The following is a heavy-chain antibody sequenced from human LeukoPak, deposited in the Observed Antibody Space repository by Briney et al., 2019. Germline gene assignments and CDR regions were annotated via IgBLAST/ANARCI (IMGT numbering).Heavy chain of an antibody. J-gene: IGHJ4*02. CDR3: ARASGVSVPAGY. Sequence: GGSLRLSCVASGFTFSSYEINWVRQAPGKGLECISHISSSGSTIYYADFLRGRFTISRDNAKNSVYLQMNSLRAEDTAVYYCARASGVSVPAGYWGQGTLVTVSS. CDR2: ISSSGSTI. CDR1: GFTFSSYE. D-gene: IGHD2-8*01. V-gene: IGHV3-48*03.